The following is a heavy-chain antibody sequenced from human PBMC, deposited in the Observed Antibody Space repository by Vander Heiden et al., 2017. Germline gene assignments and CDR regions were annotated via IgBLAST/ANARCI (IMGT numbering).Heavy chain of an antibody. CDR1: GYPFTPHW. CDR2: IYPRDSDT. Sequence: EVQLMQSGAEVKKPGDSLRISCQGSGYPFTPHWIVWVRQMPGKGLEWMGIIYPRDSDTVYSPSFRGQVNISADKSINTAYLHWSSLKASDTAMYYCARRSQVADNDGFDVWGQGTMVTVSS. J-gene: IGHJ3*01. V-gene: IGHV5-51*01. CDR3: ARRSQVADNDGFDV. D-gene: IGHD2-15*01.